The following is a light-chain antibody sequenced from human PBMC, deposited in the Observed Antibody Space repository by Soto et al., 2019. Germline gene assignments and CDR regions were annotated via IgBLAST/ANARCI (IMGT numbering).Light chain of an antibody. J-gene: IGLJ3*02. CDR2: EVS. CDR1: SSDVGGYNY. CDR3: CSYAGSSAWV. V-gene: IGLV2-14*01. Sequence: QSALTQPASVSGSPGQSITISCTGTSSDVGGYNYVSWYQQHPGKAPKLMIYEVSNRPSGVSNRFSGSKSGYTASLTISGLQAEDEADYYCCSYAGSSAWVFGGGTKLTVL.